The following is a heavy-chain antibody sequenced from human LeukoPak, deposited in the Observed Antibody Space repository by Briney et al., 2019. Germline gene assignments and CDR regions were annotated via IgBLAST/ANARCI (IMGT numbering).Heavy chain of an antibody. CDR3: ARDRIQLWSHDY. J-gene: IGHJ4*02. CDR1: GFTFSSYG. Sequence: GGSLRLSCAASGFTFSSYGIHWVRQAPGKGLEWVAVISYVGDDQFYAESVKGRFTISRDNAKNSLYLQMNGLRAEDTAVYYCARDRIQLWSHDYWGQGTLVTVSS. CDR2: ISYVGDDQ. D-gene: IGHD5-18*01. V-gene: IGHV3-30*03.